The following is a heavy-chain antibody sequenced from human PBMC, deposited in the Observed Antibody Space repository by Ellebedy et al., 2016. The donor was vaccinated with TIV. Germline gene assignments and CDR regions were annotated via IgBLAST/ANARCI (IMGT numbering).Heavy chain of an antibody. CDR3: ARDGYKIAAAGTRWFDP. D-gene: IGHD6-13*01. V-gene: IGHV5-51*01. CDR2: IYPDDSDT. Sequence: GESLKISCKGSGYRFTSYWIGWVRQKPGKGLEWMGSIYPDDSDTRYSPSFQGQVTISADKSISTAYLQWSSLKASDTAMYYCARDGYKIAAAGTRWFDPWGQGTLVTVSS. CDR1: GYRFTSYW. J-gene: IGHJ5*02.